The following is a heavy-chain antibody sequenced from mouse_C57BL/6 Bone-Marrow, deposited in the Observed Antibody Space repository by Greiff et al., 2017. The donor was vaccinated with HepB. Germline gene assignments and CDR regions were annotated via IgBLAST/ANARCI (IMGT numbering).Heavy chain of an antibody. CDR3: ARPYSNYPWFAY. CDR1: GFSLTSYG. V-gene: IGHV2-2*01. D-gene: IGHD2-5*01. Sequence: VQLKQSGPGLVQPSQSLSITCTVSGFSLTSYGVHWVRQSPGKGLEWLGVIWSGGSTDYNAAFISRLSISKDNSKSQVFFKMNSLQADDTAIYYCARPYSNYPWFAYWGQGTLVTVSA. CDR2: IWSGGST. J-gene: IGHJ3*01.